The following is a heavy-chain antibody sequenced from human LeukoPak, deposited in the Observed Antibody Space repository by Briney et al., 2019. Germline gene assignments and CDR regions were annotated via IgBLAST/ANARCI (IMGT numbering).Heavy chain of an antibody. D-gene: IGHD2-15*01. CDR2: IYYSGST. Sequence: NPSETLSLTCTVSGDSISSGDYYWSWIRQHPGKGLEWIGYIYYSGSTYYNPSLKSRVTISVDTSKNQFSLKLSSVTAADTAVYYCARHISGCSGGSCYVLYFDYWGQGTLVTVSS. V-gene: IGHV4-31*03. CDR3: ARHISGCSGGSCYVLYFDY. J-gene: IGHJ4*02. CDR1: GDSISSGDYY.